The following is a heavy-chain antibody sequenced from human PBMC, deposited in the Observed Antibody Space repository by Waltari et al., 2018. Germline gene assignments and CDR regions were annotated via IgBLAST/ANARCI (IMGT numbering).Heavy chain of an antibody. D-gene: IGHD3-22*01. CDR1: GFTLSNFW. CDR3: VRDQWFAFDI. CDR2: IRTDGREE. V-gene: IGHV3-7*01. Sequence: EVQLVESGGGLVQPGGSLRLSCAASGFTLSNFWMSWVRQAPGKGLGWVANIRTDGREEYYVDSVRGRFTISRDNAKNSLYLQMNSLRPEDTAVYYCVRDQWFAFDIWGQGTMVTVSS. J-gene: IGHJ3*02.